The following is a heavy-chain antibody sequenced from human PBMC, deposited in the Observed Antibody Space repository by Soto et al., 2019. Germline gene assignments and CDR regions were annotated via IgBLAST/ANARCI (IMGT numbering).Heavy chain of an antibody. J-gene: IGHJ6*02. CDR1: GGTFSSYA. Sequence: QVQLVQSGAEVKKPGSSVKVSCKASGGTFSSYAISWVRQAPGQGLEWMGGIIPILGTANYAQKFQGRVTISADESTSTAYMELRSLRSEDTAVYYCARGRAAAGRRRHYYYYGMDVWGQGTTVTVSS. V-gene: IGHV1-69*01. D-gene: IGHD6-13*01. CDR2: IIPILGTA. CDR3: ARGRAAAGRRRHYYYYGMDV.